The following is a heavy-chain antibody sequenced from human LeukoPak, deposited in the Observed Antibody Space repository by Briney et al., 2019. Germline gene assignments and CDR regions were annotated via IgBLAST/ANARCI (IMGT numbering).Heavy chain of an antibody. CDR1: GGSISSSSHY. CDR2: IYYSGST. J-gene: IGHJ5*02. Sequence: PETLSLTCTVSGGSISSSSHYWGCIRQPPGKGLEWIGRIYYSGSTYYNPSLKSRVTISVDTSKNQFSLKLSSVTAADTAVYYSARGGRPKPMSIAARLWFDPWGQGTLVTVSS. CDR3: ARGGRPKPMSIAARLWFDP. V-gene: IGHV4-39*07. D-gene: IGHD6-6*01.